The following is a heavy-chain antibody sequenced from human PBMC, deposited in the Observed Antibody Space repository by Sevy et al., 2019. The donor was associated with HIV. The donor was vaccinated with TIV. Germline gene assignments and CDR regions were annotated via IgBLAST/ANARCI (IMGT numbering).Heavy chain of an antibody. V-gene: IGHV4-39*01. CDR2: IFFSGST. D-gene: IGHD3-10*01. CDR1: GVSISSSSYD. Sequence: LSLTWTVSGVSISSSSYDWGWIRQPPGKGLERIASIFFSGSTYYNPSLKSRVTIAVDTSKNQFSLKLNSVTAADTALYYCARQGGLVDRAFDYWGQGTLVTVSS. CDR3: ARQGGLVDRAFDY. J-gene: IGHJ4*02.